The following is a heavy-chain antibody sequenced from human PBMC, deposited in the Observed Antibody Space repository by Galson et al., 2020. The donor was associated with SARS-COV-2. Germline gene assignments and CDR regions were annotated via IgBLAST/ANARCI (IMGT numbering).Heavy chain of an antibody. J-gene: IGHJ4*02. D-gene: IGHD1-26*01. CDR3: ARESRRYSGSYYDSDY. CDR2: ISAYNGNT. Sequence: ASVKVSCKASGYTFTSYAISWVRQAPGRGLEWMGWISAYNGNTNYAQKLQGRVTMTTDTSTSTAYMELRSLRSDDTAVYYCARESRRYSGSYYDSDYWGQGTLVTVSS. V-gene: IGHV1-18*01. CDR1: GYTFTSYA.